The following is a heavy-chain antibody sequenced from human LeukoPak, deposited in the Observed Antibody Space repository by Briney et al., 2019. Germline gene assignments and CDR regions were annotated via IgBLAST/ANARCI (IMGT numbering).Heavy chain of an antibody. V-gene: IGHV4-59*01. CDR1: GGSFSGYY. CDR3: ARVPITMVRGVYFDY. Sequence: SETLSLTCAVYGGSFSGYYWSWIRQPPGKGLEWIGYIYYSGSTNYNPSLKSRVTISVDTSKNQFSLKLSSVTAADTAVYYCARVPITMVRGVYFDYWGQGTLVTVSS. J-gene: IGHJ4*02. CDR2: IYYSGST. D-gene: IGHD3-10*01.